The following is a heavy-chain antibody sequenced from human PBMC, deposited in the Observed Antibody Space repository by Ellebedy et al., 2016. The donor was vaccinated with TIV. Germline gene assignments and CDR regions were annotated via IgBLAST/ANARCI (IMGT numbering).Heavy chain of an antibody. CDR3: ARGPYGGISVWYFDV. D-gene: IGHD4-23*01. CDR1: GYTFTRYS. CDR2: LNPSTGGT. V-gene: IGHV1-46*01. Sequence: ASVKVSCKASGYTFTRYSFTWVRQAPGQGLEWVGTLNPSTGGTSYAQKFQGRVTLTRDTSTSTAYMELSSLRSDDTAVYYCARGPYGGISVWYFDVWGRGTLVTVSS. J-gene: IGHJ2*01.